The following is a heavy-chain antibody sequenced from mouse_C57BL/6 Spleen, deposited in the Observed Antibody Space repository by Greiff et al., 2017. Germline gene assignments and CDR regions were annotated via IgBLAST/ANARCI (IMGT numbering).Heavy chain of an antibody. Sequence: QVQLQQPGAELVMPGASVKLSCKASGYTFTSYWMHWVKQRPGQGLEWIGEIDPSDSYTNYNQKFKGKSTLTVDKSSSTAYMQLSSLTSEDSAVYYCARKEGRRYYFDYWGQGTTLTVSS. V-gene: IGHV1-69*01. CDR3: ARKEGRRYYFDY. CDR2: IDPSDSYT. J-gene: IGHJ2*01. CDR1: GYTFTSYW. D-gene: IGHD3-3*01.